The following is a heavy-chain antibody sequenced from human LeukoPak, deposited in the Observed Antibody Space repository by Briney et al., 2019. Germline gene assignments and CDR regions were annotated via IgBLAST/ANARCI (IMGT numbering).Heavy chain of an antibody. Sequence: GGSLRLSCAASGFTFSSYAMSWVRQAPGEGLEWVSAISGSGGSTYYADSVKGRFTISRDNSKNTLYLQMNSLRAEDTAVYYCAKVSGYYYDSSGSDYWGQGTLVTVSS. CDR3: AKVSGYYYDSSGSDY. CDR1: GFTFSSYA. J-gene: IGHJ4*02. CDR2: ISGSGGST. V-gene: IGHV3-23*01. D-gene: IGHD3-22*01.